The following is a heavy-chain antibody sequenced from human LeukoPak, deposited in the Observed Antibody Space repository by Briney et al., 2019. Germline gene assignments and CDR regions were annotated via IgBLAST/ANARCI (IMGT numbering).Heavy chain of an antibody. J-gene: IGHJ6*02. CDR3: ARDRILRSGYDYYYYGMDV. V-gene: IGHV3-30*04. CDR1: GFTFSSYA. CDR2: ISYDGSNK. D-gene: IGHD5-12*01. Sequence: GGSLRLSCAASGFTFSSYAMHWVRQAPGKGLEWVAVISYDGSNKYYADSVKGRFTISRDNSKNTLYLQMDSLRAEDTAVYCCARDRILRSGYDYYYYGMDVWGQGTTVTVSS.